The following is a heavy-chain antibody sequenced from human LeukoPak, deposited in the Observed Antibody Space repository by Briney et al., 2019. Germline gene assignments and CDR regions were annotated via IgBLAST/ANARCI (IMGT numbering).Heavy chain of an antibody. CDR3: GKHGSASDY. J-gene: IGHJ4*02. CDR2: IRPEGSDK. CDR1: GFIYGTYG. Sequence: GGSLRLSCAASGFIYGTYGMHWVRQAPGKGLEWVAFIRPEGSDKSYADSVKGRFTISRDNSKNTLYLQMNTLRPEDTAVYYCGKHGSASDYWGQGTLVTVSS. D-gene: IGHD2-15*01. V-gene: IGHV3-30*02.